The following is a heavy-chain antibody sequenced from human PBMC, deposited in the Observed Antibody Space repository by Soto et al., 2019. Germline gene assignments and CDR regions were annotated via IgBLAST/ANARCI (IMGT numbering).Heavy chain of an antibody. CDR2: IVPMFGTA. Sequence: QVQLVQSGAEVKKPGSSVNVSCKTSGGTFGNSAVTWVRQAPGQGLEWLGGIVPMFGTANYAQKFQGRVTITAAESTFTAYMELNSLKTDDTAVYYCARDGDPQSAFWSGPLGGGRFDPWGQGTLVTVSS. CDR1: GGTFGNSA. D-gene: IGHD3-3*01. J-gene: IGHJ5*02. V-gene: IGHV1-69*12. CDR3: ARDGDPQSAFWSGPLGGGRFDP.